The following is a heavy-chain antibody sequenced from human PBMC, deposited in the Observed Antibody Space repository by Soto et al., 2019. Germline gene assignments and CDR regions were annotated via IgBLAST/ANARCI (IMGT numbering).Heavy chain of an antibody. CDR3: AKYVTNGVRQPLEY. V-gene: IGHV3-23*01. CDR1: GFICSHYT. D-gene: IGHD2-8*01. Sequence: PGWALRLSSAASGFICSHYTMSWVRQAPGKGLEWVSGISGSGVSTYYADPVKGRFTISRDNSKNTLFLQVDSLRADDAALYYCAKYVTNGVRQPLEYWGQGSLVTVSS. J-gene: IGHJ4*02. CDR2: ISGSGVST.